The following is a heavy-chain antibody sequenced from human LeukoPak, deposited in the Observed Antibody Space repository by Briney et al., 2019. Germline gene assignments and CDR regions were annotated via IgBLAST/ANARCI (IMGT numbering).Heavy chain of an antibody. CDR1: GGSISSSSYY. J-gene: IGHJ6*03. CDR2: VYYDGSA. V-gene: IGHV4-39*07. Sequence: SETLSLTCTVSGGSISSSSYYWGWIRQPPGKGLEWIGSVYYDGSAYYNPSLKSRVTISVDTSKNQFSLKLSSVTAADTAVYYCARGGSYYYYYYMDVWGKGTTVTVSS. CDR3: ARGGSYYYYYYMDV.